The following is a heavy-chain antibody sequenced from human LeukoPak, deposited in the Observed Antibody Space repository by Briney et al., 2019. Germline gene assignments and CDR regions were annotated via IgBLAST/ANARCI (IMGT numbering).Heavy chain of an antibody. J-gene: IGHJ6*03. CDR3: ARARYCSGFSCPAAGLDYMDV. CDR1: GGSITGYY. D-gene: IGHD2-15*01. CDR2: INHRETT. Sequence: SETLSLACTLYGGSITGYYWSWIRQPPRKGLELIVDINHRETTDYNPSLKTKVTISVDRAKNQFSLTLSNLTAAHTAVYFCARARYCSGFSCPAAGLDYMDVWGTGTTVTVSS. V-gene: IGHV4-34*01.